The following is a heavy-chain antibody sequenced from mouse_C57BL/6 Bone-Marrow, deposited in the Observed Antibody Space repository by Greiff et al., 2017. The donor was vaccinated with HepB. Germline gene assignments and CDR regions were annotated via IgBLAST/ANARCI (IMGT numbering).Heavy chain of an antibody. J-gene: IGHJ4*01. CDR1: GYSITSDY. D-gene: IGHD2-4*01. Sequence: EVQRVESGPGLAKPSQTLSLTCSVTGYSITSDYWNWIRKFPGNKLEYMGYISYSGSTYYNPPLKSRISITRDTSKNQYYLQLNSVTTEDTATYYCARYRHYDYDEGAMDYWGQGTSVTVSS. CDR2: ISYSGST. CDR3: ARYRHYDYDEGAMDY. V-gene: IGHV3-8*01.